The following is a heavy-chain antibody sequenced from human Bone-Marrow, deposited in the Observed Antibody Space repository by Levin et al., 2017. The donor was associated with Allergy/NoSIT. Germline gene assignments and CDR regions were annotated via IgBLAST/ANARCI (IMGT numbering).Heavy chain of an antibody. CDR3: ARLFVRPDVLYDFDY. CDR1: GYRFTKYW. CDR2: VYPDDSDT. J-gene: IGHJ4*02. V-gene: IGHV5-51*01. Sequence: GGSLRLSCKASGYRFTKYWIGWVRQTPGKGLEWLGIVYPDDSDTRYSPSFQGQFTMSVDKSMDTAYLQWSSLGAADTAMYYCARLFVRPDVLYDFDYWGQGALVTVSS. D-gene: IGHD3-9*01.